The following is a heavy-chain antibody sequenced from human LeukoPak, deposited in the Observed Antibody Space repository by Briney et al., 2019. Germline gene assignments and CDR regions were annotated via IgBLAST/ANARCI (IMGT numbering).Heavy chain of an antibody. Sequence: GGSLRLSCAASGFTFSSYAMSWVRQAPGKGLEWVSAISGSGDSTYYGDSVKGRFTISRDNSKNTVYLQMNSLRADDTAVYYCAKSVVVITFRFDDWGQGALVTVSS. V-gene: IGHV3-23*01. CDR2: ISGSGDST. D-gene: IGHD2-15*01. CDR3: AKSVVVITFRFDD. CDR1: GFTFSSYA. J-gene: IGHJ4*02.